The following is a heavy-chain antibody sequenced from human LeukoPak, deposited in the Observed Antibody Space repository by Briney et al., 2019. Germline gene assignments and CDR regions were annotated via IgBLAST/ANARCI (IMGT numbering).Heavy chain of an antibody. J-gene: IGHJ5*02. CDR3: ARGRGYCSGGSCRRGNWFDP. CDR2: IYYSGST. D-gene: IGHD2-15*01. V-gene: IGHV4-59*12. Sequence: SETLSLTCTVSGGSISSYYWSWIRQPPGKGLEWIGYIYYSGSTNYNPSLKSRVTISVDTSKNQFSLKLSSVTAADTAVYYCARGRGYCSGGSCRRGNWFDPWGQGTLVTVSS. CDR1: GGSISSYY.